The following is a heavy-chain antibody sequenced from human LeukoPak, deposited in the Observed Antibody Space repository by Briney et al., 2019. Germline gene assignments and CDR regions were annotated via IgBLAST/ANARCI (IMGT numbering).Heavy chain of an antibody. Sequence: GGSLRLSCAASGFTVSSNYMSWVRQAPGKGLEWVSVIYSGGSTYYADSVKGRFTISRDNSKNTLYLQMNSLRAEDTAVYYCARSWAWRYFDWLLFDYWGQGTLVTVSS. D-gene: IGHD3-9*01. CDR3: ARSWAWRYFDWLLFDY. CDR1: GFTVSSNY. CDR2: IYSGGST. J-gene: IGHJ4*02. V-gene: IGHV3-66*01.